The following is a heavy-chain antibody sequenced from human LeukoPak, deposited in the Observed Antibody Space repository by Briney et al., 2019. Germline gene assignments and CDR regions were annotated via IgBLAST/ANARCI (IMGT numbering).Heavy chain of an antibody. V-gene: IGHV3-23*01. CDR1: GFTFSSYA. CDR2: ISGSGGST. Sequence: GGSLRLSCAASGFTFSSYAMSWVRQAPGKGLEWVSAISGSGGSTYYADSVKGRFTISRDNSKNTLYLQMNSLRAEDTAVYYCAKDPARPSLLRTPAYYFDYWGQGTLVTVSS. D-gene: IGHD3-3*01. J-gene: IGHJ4*02. CDR3: AKDPARPSLLRTPAYYFDY.